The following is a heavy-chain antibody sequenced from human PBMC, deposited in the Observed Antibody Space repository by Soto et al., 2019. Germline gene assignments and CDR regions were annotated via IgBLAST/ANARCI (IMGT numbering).Heavy chain of an antibody. Sequence: ASVKVSCKASGGTFSSYAISWVREAPGQGLEWMGGIIPIFGTANYEQKFQGRVTLTADESTSTAYMELRSLRSEDTAVYYCATLPSGYYYDSSGYDPFDYWGQGTLVTVSS. CDR2: IIPIFGTA. CDR1: GGTFSSYA. CDR3: ATLPSGYYYDSSGYDPFDY. D-gene: IGHD3-22*01. V-gene: IGHV1-69*13. J-gene: IGHJ4*02.